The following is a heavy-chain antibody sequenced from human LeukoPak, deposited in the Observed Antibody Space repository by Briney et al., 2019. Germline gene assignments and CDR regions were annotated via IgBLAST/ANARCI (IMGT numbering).Heavy chain of an antibody. CDR1: GFIFRSYS. CDR3: AREYCSGGSCYGNPGH. J-gene: IGHJ4*02. CDR2: ISSAGGVI. Sequence: PGGSLRLSCAASGFIFRSYSINWVRQAPGKGLEWVSFISSAGGVIYYADSVKGRFTISRDNAKNSLYLQMNSLRVEDTAVYYCAREYCSGGSCYGNPGHWGQGTPVTVSS. V-gene: IGHV3-48*01. D-gene: IGHD2-15*01.